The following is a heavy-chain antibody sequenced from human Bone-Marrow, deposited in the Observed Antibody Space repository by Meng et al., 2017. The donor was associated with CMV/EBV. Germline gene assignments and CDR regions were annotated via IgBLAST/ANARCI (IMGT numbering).Heavy chain of an antibody. Sequence: SVKVSCKASGGTFSSYAISWVRQAPGQGLEWMGGIIPIFGTANYAQKLQGRVTITTDESTSTAYMELSSLRSEDTAVYYCARDRAHYYDSSGYYSDGNWFDPWGQGTLVTVSS. CDR3: ARDRAHYYDSSGYYSDGNWFDP. V-gene: IGHV1-69*05. CDR1: GGTFSSYA. CDR2: IIPIFGTA. J-gene: IGHJ5*02. D-gene: IGHD3-22*01.